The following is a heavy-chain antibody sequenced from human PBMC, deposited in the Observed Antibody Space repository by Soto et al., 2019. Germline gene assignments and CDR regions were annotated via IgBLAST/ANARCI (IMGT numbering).Heavy chain of an antibody. CDR2: ISYDGSNK. V-gene: IGHV3-30-3*01. Sequence: QVQLVESGGGVVQPGRSLRLSCAASGFTFSSYAMHWVRQAPGKGLEWVAVISYDGSNKYYADSVKGRFTISRDNSKSTLYLQMNSLRAEDTAVYYCARDVTYYYDSSGYSEHYYYGMDVWGQGTTVTVSS. CDR1: GFTFSSYA. D-gene: IGHD3-22*01. J-gene: IGHJ6*02. CDR3: ARDVTYYYDSSGYSEHYYYGMDV.